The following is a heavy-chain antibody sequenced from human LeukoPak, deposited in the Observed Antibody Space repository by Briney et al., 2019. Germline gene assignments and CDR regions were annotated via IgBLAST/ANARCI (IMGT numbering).Heavy chain of an antibody. CDR1: TSTVRNYW. D-gene: IGHD3-3*01. CDR2: IKQDGSEK. CDR3: ARPRITIFGVPSDAFDI. Sequence: PGGSLRLSCAASTSTVRNYWMSWVRQAPGKGLEWVANIKQDGSEKYYVDSVKGRFTISRDNAKNSLYLQMNSLRAEDTAVYYCARPRITIFGVPSDAFDIWGQGTMVTVSS. V-gene: IGHV3-7*01. J-gene: IGHJ3*02.